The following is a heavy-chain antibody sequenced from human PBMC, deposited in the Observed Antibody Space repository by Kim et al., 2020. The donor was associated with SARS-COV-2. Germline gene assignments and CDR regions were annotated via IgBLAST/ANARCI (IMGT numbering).Heavy chain of an antibody. V-gene: IGHV4-39*07. Sequence: SETLSLTCTVSGGSISSSSYYWGWIRQPPGKGLEWIGSIYYSGSTYYNPSLKSRVTISVDTSKNQFSLKLSSVTAADTAVYYCAREAYSSSWYWGQGTLVTVSS. CDR1: GGSISSSSYY. CDR3: AREAYSSSWY. J-gene: IGHJ4*02. CDR2: IYYSGST. D-gene: IGHD6-13*01.